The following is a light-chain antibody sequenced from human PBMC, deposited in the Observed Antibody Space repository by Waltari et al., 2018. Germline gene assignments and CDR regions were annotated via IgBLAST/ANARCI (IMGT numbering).Light chain of an antibody. Sequence: DIQMTQSPSSLSASVGDRVTITCRASPSISSYLNWYQQKPGKAPKLLIYGASTLQSGVPSRFSGSGSGTDFTLTISSLQPEDFATYYCQQSYSTPRTFGQGTKLEIK. J-gene: IGKJ2*02. CDR2: GAS. CDR1: PSISSY. V-gene: IGKV1-39*01. CDR3: QQSYSTPRT.